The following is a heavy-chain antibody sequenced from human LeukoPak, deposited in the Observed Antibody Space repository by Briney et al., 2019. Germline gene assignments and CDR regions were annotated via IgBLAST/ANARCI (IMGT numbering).Heavy chain of an antibody. CDR2: ISISSTYI. J-gene: IGHJ4*02. CDR1: GFTFSTYS. Sequence: PGGSLRLSCVASGFTFSTYSMNWVRQAPWKGLEWVSSISISSTYIYYADSVKGRFTISRDNAKNSLYLQMNSLRAEDTAVYYCARDQYGSGTYSRLDYWGQGTLVTVSS. CDR3: ARDQYGSGTYSRLDY. D-gene: IGHD3-10*01. V-gene: IGHV3-21*01.